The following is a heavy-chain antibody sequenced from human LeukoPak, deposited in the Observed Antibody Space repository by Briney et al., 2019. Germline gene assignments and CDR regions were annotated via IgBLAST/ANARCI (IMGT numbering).Heavy chain of an antibody. CDR1: GFTFSSYW. Sequence: PGGSLRLSSVTSGFTFSSYWMSWVRQAPGKGLEWVALIKQDGSEKYYVDSVKGRFTMSRDNAESSLYLQMNSLRVEDTAMYYCARYGQLGDWGRGTLVTVSS. J-gene: IGHJ4*02. CDR3: ARYGQLGD. D-gene: IGHD6-6*01. V-gene: IGHV3-7*03. CDR2: IKQDGSEK.